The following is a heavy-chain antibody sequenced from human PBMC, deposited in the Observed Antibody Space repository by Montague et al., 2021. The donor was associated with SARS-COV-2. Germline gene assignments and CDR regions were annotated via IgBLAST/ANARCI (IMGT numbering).Heavy chain of an antibody. CDR2: VSGSAGST. J-gene: IGHJ5*02. CDR3: AKDRIVVVVAALFDP. CDR1: GFTFSSYA. V-gene: IGHV3-23*01. Sequence: SLRLSCSASGFTFSSYAMTSLRQAPGKWLEWVSAVSGSAGSTYYADPVKARFTTSRDNSKNTLYLQMNSLRAEDTAVYYCAKDRIVVVVAALFDPWGQG. D-gene: IGHD2-15*01.